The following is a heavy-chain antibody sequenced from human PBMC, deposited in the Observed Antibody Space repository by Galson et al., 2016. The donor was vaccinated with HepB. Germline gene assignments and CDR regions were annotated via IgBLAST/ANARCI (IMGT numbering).Heavy chain of an antibody. CDR1: GGSIRSYDW. CDR2: IYHGGRT. V-gene: IGHV4-4*02. CDR3: ATGERLAGTDAFDI. J-gene: IGHJ3*02. Sequence: SETLSLTCAVSGGSIRSYDWWNWVRQAPGKGLEWIGEIYHGGRTIYNPSLKSRVTMSLDKSKNQLSLILSSVTAADTAIYYCATGERLAGTDAFDIWGQGTMVTVSS. D-gene: IGHD6-19*01.